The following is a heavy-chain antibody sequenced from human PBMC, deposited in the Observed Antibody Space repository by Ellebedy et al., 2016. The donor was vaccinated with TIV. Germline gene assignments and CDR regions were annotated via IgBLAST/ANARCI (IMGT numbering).Heavy chain of an antibody. CDR1: GFTVSNNY. CDR2: IYSGGNT. CDR3: ARGGTFGGY. J-gene: IGHJ4*02. Sequence: PGGSLRLSCAASGFTVSNNYMRWVRQAPGKGLEWVSLIYSGGNTYYADSVRGRFTISREKSKNTLHLQMNSLRAEDTAVYYCARGGTFGGYWGRGTLVTVSS. D-gene: IGHD3-16*01. V-gene: IGHV3-66*01.